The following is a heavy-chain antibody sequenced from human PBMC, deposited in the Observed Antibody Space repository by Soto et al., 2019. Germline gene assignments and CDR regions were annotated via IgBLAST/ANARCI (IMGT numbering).Heavy chain of an antibody. J-gene: IGHJ4*02. D-gene: IGHD3-22*01. V-gene: IGHV3-23*01. CDR1: VFTFISYA. CDR3: AKVYYDSSGYFDY. Sequence: GWSLRLSCASSVFTFISYAMSWVRQAPGKGLEWVSAISGSGGSTYYADSVKGRFTISRDNSKNTLYLQMNSLRAEDTAVYYCAKVYYDSSGYFDYWGQGTLVTVSS. CDR2: ISGSGGST.